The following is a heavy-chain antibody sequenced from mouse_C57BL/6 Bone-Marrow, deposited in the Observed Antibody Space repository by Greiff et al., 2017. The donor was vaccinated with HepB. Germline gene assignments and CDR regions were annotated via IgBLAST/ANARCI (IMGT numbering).Heavy chain of an antibody. V-gene: IGHV5-16*01. CDR1: GFTFSDYY. CDR2: INYDGSST. Sequence: EVMLVESEGGLVQPGSSMKLSCTASGFTFSDYYMAWVRQVPEKGLEWVANINYDGSSTYYLDSLKSRFIISRDNAKNILYLQMSSLKSEDTATYYCARGEVPYGNYDYWGQGTTLSVSS. CDR3: ARGEVPYGNYDY. J-gene: IGHJ2*01. D-gene: IGHD2-1*01.